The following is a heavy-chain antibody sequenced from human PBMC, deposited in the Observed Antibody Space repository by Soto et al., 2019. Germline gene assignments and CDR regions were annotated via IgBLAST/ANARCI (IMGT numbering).Heavy chain of an antibody. CDR1: GSSISSYY. D-gene: IGHD2-2*01. CDR2: IYYSGST. V-gene: IGHV4-59*08. CDR3: ARLVVPAARDYYYYYMDV. J-gene: IGHJ6*03. Sequence: SETLSLTCTVSGSSISSYYWSWIRQPPGKGLEWIGYIYYSGSTNYNPSLKSRVTISVDTSKNQFSLKLSSVTAADTAVYYCARLVVPAARDYYYYYMDVWGKGTTVTVSS.